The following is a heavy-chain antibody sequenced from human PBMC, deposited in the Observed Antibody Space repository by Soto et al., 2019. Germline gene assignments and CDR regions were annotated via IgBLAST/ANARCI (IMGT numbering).Heavy chain of an antibody. J-gene: IGHJ4*02. CDR1: GGSISSYY. CDR2: IYYSGST. V-gene: IGHV4-59*01. D-gene: IGHD3-9*01. CDR3: ARSGGTYYDILTGYYTPYYFDY. Sequence: PSETLALTCTVSGGSISSYYGSWIRQPPGKGLEWIGYIYYSGSTNYNPSLKSRVTISVDTSKNQFSLKLSSVTAADTAVYYCARSGGTYYDILTGYYTPYYFDYWGQGTLVTVSS.